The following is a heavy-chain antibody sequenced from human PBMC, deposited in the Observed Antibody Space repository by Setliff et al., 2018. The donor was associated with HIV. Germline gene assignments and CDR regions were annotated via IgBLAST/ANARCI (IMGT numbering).Heavy chain of an antibody. J-gene: IGHJ4*02. CDR3: ARVFVDTAVLRVLEYYFDS. CDR2: IYHTGST. D-gene: IGHD5-18*01. Sequence: PSETLSLTCTVSGGSINSTSYYWGWIRQPPGNGLEWIGSIYHTGSTYYKPSLKSRVTISVDTSKNQFSLKLNSVTAADTAMYYCARVFVDTAVLRVLEYYFDSWGRGTLVTVSS. CDR1: GGSINSTSYY. V-gene: IGHV4-39*01.